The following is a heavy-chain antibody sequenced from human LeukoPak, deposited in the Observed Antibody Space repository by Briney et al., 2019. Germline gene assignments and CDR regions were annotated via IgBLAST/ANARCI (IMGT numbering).Heavy chain of an antibody. CDR1: GFTLSSYW. V-gene: IGHV3-74*01. D-gene: IGHD4-17*01. Sequence: GGSLRLSCAASGFTLSSYWMHWVRQAPGQGLVWVSRIKTDGSSTNYADSVKGRFTISRDNSKSTLYLQMNSLRAEDTAVYYCARDDGDYLGYWYFDLWGRGTLVTVSS. CDR2: IKTDGSST. CDR3: ARDDGDYLGYWYFDL. J-gene: IGHJ2*01.